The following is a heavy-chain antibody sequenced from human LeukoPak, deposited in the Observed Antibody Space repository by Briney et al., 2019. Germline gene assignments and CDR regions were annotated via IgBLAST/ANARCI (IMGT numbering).Heavy chain of an antibody. D-gene: IGHD1-26*01. CDR3: AKDWTSGSYPSFDY. CDR2: ISGSGGST. CDR1: GFTFSSYA. V-gene: IGHV3-23*01. Sequence: GGSLRLSCAASGFTFSSYAMSWVRQAPGKGLEWVSAISGSGGSTYYADSVKGRFTISRDNSQNTLYLQMNSLRAEDTAVYYCAKDWTSGSYPSFDYWGQGTLVTVSS. J-gene: IGHJ4*02.